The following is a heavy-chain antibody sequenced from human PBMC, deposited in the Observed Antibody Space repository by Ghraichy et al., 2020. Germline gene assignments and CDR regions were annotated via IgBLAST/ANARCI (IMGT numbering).Heavy chain of an antibody. CDR3: ASSPPGDYQKGWYFDL. D-gene: IGHD4-17*01. V-gene: IGHV4-4*07. J-gene: IGHJ2*01. Sequence: SETLSLTCTVSGGSISSYYWSWIRQPAGKGLEWIGRIYTSGSTNYNPSLKSRVTMSVDTSKNQFSLKLSSVTAADTAVYYCASSPPGDYQKGWYFDLWGRGTLVIVSS. CDR2: IYTSGST. CDR1: GGSISSYY.